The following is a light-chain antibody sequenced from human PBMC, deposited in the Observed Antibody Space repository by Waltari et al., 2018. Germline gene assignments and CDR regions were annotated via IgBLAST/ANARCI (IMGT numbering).Light chain of an antibody. CDR3: KQYFSSPPT. J-gene: IGKJ1*01. V-gene: IGKV4-1*01. CDR2: WAS. Sequence: DIEMTQSPVSLAVSLGARATINCKSSQSVFHRSNNKNFLAWYQHKVGQPPKLLISWASARESGVSDRFSGSGSGTDFTLTIRNLQAEDVAVYYCKQYFSSPPTFGQGTKVEIK. CDR1: QSVFHRSNNKNF.